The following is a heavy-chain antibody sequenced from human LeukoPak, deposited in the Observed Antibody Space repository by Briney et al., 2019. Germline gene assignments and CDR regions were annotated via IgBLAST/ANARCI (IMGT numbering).Heavy chain of an antibody. J-gene: IGHJ5*02. CDR2: MNPNSGNT. Sequence: ASVKVSCKASGYTFTSYDINWVRQATGQGLEWMGWMNPNSGNTNYAQKLQGRVTMTTDTSTSTAYMELRSLRSDDTAVYYCARDRRINYYGSGSRFDPWGQGTLVTVSS. D-gene: IGHD3-10*01. CDR3: ARDRRINYYGSGSRFDP. V-gene: IGHV1-18*01. CDR1: GYTFTSYD.